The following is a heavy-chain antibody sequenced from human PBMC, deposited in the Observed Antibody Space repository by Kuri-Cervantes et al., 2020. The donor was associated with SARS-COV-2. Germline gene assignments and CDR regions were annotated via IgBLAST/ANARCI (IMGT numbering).Heavy chain of an antibody. J-gene: IGHJ5*02. Sequence: SETLSLTCAVSGGPISSSNWWSWVRQPPGKGLEWIGEIYHSGSTNYNPSLKSRVTISVDKSKNQFSLKLSSVTAADTAVYYCARQMMSSITIFGVVITRNWFDPWGQGTLVTVSS. CDR2: IYHSGST. CDR3: ARQMMSSITIFGVVITRNWFDP. CDR1: GGPISSSNW. V-gene: IGHV4-4*02. D-gene: IGHD3-3*01.